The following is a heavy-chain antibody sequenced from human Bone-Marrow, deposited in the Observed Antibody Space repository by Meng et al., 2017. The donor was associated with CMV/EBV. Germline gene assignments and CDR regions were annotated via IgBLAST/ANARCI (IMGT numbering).Heavy chain of an antibody. Sequence: SLTGGVYGGSFSSYYWNWIRQPPGKGLEWIGEINHRGSANYNPSLKSRVTMSVDTSKKQFSLKLSSVTAADTALYFCAREIVGATDYWGQGTLVTVSS. CDR2: INHRGSA. CDR3: AREIVGATDY. V-gene: IGHV4-34*01. D-gene: IGHD1-26*01. J-gene: IGHJ4*02. CDR1: GGSFSSYY.